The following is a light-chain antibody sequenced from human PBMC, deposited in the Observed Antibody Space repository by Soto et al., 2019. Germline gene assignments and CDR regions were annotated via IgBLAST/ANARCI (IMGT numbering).Light chain of an antibody. V-gene: IGKV1-33*01. CDR2: DAS. CDR1: QTISSW. Sequence: DIQMNQSPSTLSGSVGDRVTITCRASQTISSWLAWYQQKPGKAPKLLIYDASNLETGVPSRFSGSGSGTDFTFTISSLQPEDIATYYCQQYDNLPITFGQGTLLEIK. CDR3: QQYDNLPIT. J-gene: IGKJ5*01.